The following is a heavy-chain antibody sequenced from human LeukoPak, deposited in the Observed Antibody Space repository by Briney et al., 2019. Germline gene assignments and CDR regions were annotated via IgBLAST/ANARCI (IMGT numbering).Heavy chain of an antibody. CDR2: IYYSGST. J-gene: IGHJ4*02. Sequence: SETLSLTCTASGASISGYYWSWIRQPPGKGLECIGYIYYSGSTNYNPSLRSRVTISVDTSKNQFSLKLSSVTAADTAVYYCARGRGYFDYWGQGTLVSVSA. CDR1: GASISGYY. V-gene: IGHV4-59*08. CDR3: ARGRGYFDY.